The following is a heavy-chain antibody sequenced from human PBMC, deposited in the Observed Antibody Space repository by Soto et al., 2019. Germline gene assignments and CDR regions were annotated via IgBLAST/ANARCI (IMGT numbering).Heavy chain of an antibody. V-gene: IGHV4-39*01. Sequence: SETLSLTCTVSGGSISSSSYYWGWIRQPPGKGLEWIGTINYSGSTYYNPSLKSRATISVDTAKNQFSLKLSSVTAAATAVYSCARRPYQGGSCRGGSCASSWFDTWGQGTLVTVSS. CDR1: GGSISSSSYY. CDR2: INYSGST. D-gene: IGHD2-15*01. J-gene: IGHJ5*02. CDR3: ARRPYQGGSCRGGSCASSWFDT.